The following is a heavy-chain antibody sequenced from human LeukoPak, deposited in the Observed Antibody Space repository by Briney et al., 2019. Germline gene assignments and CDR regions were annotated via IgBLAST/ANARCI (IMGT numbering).Heavy chain of an antibody. CDR2: INPSGGST. Sequence: ASVKVSCKASGYTFTSYYMHWVRQAPGQGLARMGIINPSGGSTSYAQKFQGRVTMTRDTSTSTVYMELSSLRSEDTAVYYCARDPHNPYSSGMVPLDYWGQGTLVTASS. CDR1: GYTFTSYY. D-gene: IGHD6-19*01. V-gene: IGHV1-46*01. CDR3: ARDPHNPYSSGMVPLDY. J-gene: IGHJ4*02.